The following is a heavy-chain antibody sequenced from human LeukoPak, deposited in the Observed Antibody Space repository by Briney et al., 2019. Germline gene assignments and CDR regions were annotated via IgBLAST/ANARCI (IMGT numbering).Heavy chain of an antibody. CDR2: VHYSGST. V-gene: IGHV4-59*12. Sequence: SETLSLTCTVSGGSMRSNFWSWIRQPPGKGLEWLGYVHYSGSTNYNPSLKSRVTISVDTSKNQFSLKLSSVTAADTAVYYCAREVVIAATYDYWGQGTLVTVSS. CDR3: AREVVIAATYDY. D-gene: IGHD2-15*01. CDR1: GGSMRSNF. J-gene: IGHJ4*02.